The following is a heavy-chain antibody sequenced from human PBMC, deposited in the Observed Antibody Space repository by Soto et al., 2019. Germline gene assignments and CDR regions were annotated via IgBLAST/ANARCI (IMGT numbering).Heavy chain of an antibody. J-gene: IGHJ4*02. CDR3: EHAGDYDRLTFDH. D-gene: IGHD4-17*01. Sequence: QGVSGTSGLSGFSLSTSPIHVAGITQPPGKALEWRALIYWDDDKRYSPSLKDRLAISKDTSSNQVVLTITNIDPGDSATFYCEHAGDYDRLTFDHWGPGTLVTVSS. CDR2: IYWDDDK. CDR1: GFSLSTSPIH. V-gene: IGHV2-5*02.